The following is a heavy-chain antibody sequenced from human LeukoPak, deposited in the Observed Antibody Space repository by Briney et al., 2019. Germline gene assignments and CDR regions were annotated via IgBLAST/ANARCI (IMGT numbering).Heavy chain of an antibody. CDR3: ARVEDYYDSSGYYHTSFFGY. CDR2: ISAYNGNT. D-gene: IGHD3-22*01. CDR1: GYTFTSYG. J-gene: IGHJ4*02. Sequence: ASVKVSCKASGYTFTSYGISWVRQAPGQGLEWMGWISAYNGNTNCAQKLQGRVTMTTDTSTSTAYMELRSLRSDDTAVYYCARVEDYYDSSGYYHTSFFGYWGQGTLVTVSS. V-gene: IGHV1-18*01.